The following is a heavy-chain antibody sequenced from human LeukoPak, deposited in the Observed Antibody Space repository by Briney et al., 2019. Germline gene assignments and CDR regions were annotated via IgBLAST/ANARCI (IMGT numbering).Heavy chain of an antibody. CDR2: IYPGDSDT. V-gene: IGHV5-51*01. Sequence: GESLKISCKGSGYSFTSYWIGWVRQMPGKGLEWMGTIYPGDSDTRYSPSFQGQVTISADKSISTAYLQWSSLKASDTAMYYCARTGYCTNGVCYTDYYYYMDVWGKGTTVTVSS. CDR3: ARTGYCTNGVCYTDYYYYMDV. D-gene: IGHD2-8*01. CDR1: GYSFTSYW. J-gene: IGHJ6*03.